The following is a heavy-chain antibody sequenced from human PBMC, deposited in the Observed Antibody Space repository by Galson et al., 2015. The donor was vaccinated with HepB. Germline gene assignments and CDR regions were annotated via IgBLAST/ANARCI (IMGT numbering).Heavy chain of an antibody. D-gene: IGHD6-13*01. J-gene: IGHJ6*03. CDR2: ISNDGSYK. Sequence: SLRLSCAASGFTFSAYGMHWVRQAPGKGLEWVAVISNDGSYKSYADSVKGRFSISRDNSRSTLYAHMSSLRAEDTAVYYCAKGHSRSWSGYYMDVWGKGTTVTVSS. CDR3: AKGHSRSWSGYYMDV. CDR1: GFTFSAYG. V-gene: IGHV3-30*18.